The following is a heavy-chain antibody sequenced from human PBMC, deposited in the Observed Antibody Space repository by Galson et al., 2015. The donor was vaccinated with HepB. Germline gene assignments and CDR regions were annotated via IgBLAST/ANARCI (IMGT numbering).Heavy chain of an antibody. D-gene: IGHD3-3*01. CDR2: IIPIFGTA. CDR3: AVHTDFWSGSGWFDP. V-gene: IGHV1-69*13. CDR1: GGTFSSYA. Sequence: SVKVSCKASGGTFSSYAISWVRQAPGQGLEWMGGIIPIFGTANYAQKFRGRITITADESTSTAYMELSSLRSEDTAVYYCAVHTDFWSGSGWFDPWGQGTLVTVSS. J-gene: IGHJ5*02.